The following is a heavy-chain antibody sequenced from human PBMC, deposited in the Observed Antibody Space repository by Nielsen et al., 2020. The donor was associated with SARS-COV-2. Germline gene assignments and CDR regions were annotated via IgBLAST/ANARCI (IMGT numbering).Heavy chain of an antibody. CDR3: ARALYNWNYFGYYYGMDV. Sequence: GESLKISCAASGFKFSSYDMHWVRQATGKGLEWVSAIGTAGDTYYPGSVKGRFTISRENAKNSLYLQMNSLRAGDTAVYYCARALYNWNYFGYYYGMDVWGQGTTVTVSS. J-gene: IGHJ6*02. CDR2: IGTAGDT. D-gene: IGHD1-7*01. V-gene: IGHV3-13*04. CDR1: GFKFSSYD.